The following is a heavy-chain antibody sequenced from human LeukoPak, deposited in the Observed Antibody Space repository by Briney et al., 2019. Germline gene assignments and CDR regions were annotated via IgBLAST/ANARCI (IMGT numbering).Heavy chain of an antibody. D-gene: IGHD2-15*01. CDR1: GYTFTSYY. CDR2: INPSGGST. CDR3: ASSVVAATTPPDY. Sequence: ASVKVSCKASGYTFTSYYMHWVRQAPGQGLEWLGIINPSGGSTSYAQKFQGRVTMTRDTSTSTVYMELSSLRSEDTAVYYCASSVVAATTPPDYWGQGTLVTVSS. V-gene: IGHV1-46*01. J-gene: IGHJ4*02.